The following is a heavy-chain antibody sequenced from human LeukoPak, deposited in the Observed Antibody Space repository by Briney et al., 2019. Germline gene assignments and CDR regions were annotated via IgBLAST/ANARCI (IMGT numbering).Heavy chain of an antibody. Sequence: GGSLRLSCAASGFSFSSYWMSWVRQAPGKGLEWVAYINQGGSEKYYVDSVRGRFTISRDDAKNSLYLQMNSLRAEDTAVYHCARYRFVVGATDSFDMWGRGTTVTVSS. CDR2: INQGGSEK. CDR1: GFSFSSYW. CDR3: ARYRFVVGATDSFDM. D-gene: IGHD1-26*01. J-gene: IGHJ3*02. V-gene: IGHV3-7*01.